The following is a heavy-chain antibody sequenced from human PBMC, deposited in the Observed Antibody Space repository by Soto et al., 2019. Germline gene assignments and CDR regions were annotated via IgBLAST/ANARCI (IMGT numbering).Heavy chain of an antibody. V-gene: IGHV2-5*02. CDR2: IYWDDDK. Sequence: QITLKESGPTLVKPTQTLTLTCTFSGFSLSPNGVGVGWIRQPPGKALEWLALIYWDDDKLYSPSLKRTLTITKDTSKNPVHLTMTNMDPVNTATYACAHSPLRTSSGDIDYWGQGTLVTVSS. CDR1: GFSLSPNGVG. J-gene: IGHJ4*02. D-gene: IGHD6-6*01. CDR3: AHSPLRTSSGDIDY.